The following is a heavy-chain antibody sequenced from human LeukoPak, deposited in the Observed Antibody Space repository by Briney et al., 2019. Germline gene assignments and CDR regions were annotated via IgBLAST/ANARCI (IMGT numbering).Heavy chain of an antibody. CDR2: IIPIFGTA. D-gene: IGHD1-26*01. CDR1: GGTFSSYA. V-gene: IGHV1-69*13. Sequence: SVKVSCKASGGTFSSYAISWVRQAPGQGLEWMGGIIPIFGTANYAQKFQGRVTITADESTSTAYMELSSLRSEDTAVYYCARGGSRGEWELPFDYWGQGTLVTVSS. CDR3: ARGGSRGEWELPFDY. J-gene: IGHJ4*02.